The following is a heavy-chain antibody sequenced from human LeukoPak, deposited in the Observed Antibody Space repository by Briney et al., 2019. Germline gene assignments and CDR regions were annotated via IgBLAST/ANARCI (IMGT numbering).Heavy chain of an antibody. CDR2: ISSSSSTI. CDR1: GFTFSSYS. CDR3: ARDRPYYDSSGYYPNYFDY. Sequence: GGSLGLSCAASGFTFSSYSMNWVRQAPGKGLEWVSYISSSSSTIYYADSVKGRFTVSRDNAKNSLYLQMNSLRAEDTAVYYCARDRPYYDSSGYYPNYFDYWGQGTLVTVPS. J-gene: IGHJ4*02. V-gene: IGHV3-48*01. D-gene: IGHD3-22*01.